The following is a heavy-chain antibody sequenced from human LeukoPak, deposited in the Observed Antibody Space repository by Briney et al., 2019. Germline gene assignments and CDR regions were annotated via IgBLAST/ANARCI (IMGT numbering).Heavy chain of an antibody. V-gene: IGHV1-46*01. CDR2: INHSGGSP. Sequence: ASVTVSCKASGYIVTTYYMHWVRQALGQGLEWMGIINHSGGSPTYAQKFQDRVRMTRDTSTSTLYMELTNLRSDDTAVYYCARSAEWLLPLDHWGQGTLVSVSS. CDR1: GYIVTTYY. CDR3: ARSAEWLLPLDH. J-gene: IGHJ4*02. D-gene: IGHD3-22*01.